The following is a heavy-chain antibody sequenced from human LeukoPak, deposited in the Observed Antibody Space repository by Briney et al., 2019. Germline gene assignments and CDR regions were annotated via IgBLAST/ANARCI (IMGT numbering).Heavy chain of an antibody. CDR1: GGSISSGGYS. CDR3: ARHVGRGPAAIGNWNWFDP. V-gene: IGHV4-30-2*01. D-gene: IGHD2-2*02. Sequence: SETLSLTCAVSGGSISSGGYSWSWIRQPPGKGLEWIGYIYHSGSTYYNPSLKSRVTISVDRSKNQFSLKLSSVTAADTAVYYCARHVGRGPAAIGNWNWFDPWGQGTLVTVSS. CDR2: IYHSGST. J-gene: IGHJ5*02.